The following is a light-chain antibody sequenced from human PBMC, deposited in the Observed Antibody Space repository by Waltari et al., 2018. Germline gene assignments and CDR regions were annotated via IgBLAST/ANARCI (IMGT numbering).Light chain of an antibody. CDR1: RGIDDW. J-gene: IGKJ1*01. V-gene: IGKV1-5*03. CDR3: QQYSSFWT. Sequence: DIQMTQSPSTLSASVGDRVTITCWASRGIDDWLAWYQQKPGNAPKLLIYKAFSLQSGVPSRFSGSGSGTEFTLTISSLQPDDFATYYCQQYSSFWTFGQGTKVEIK. CDR2: KAF.